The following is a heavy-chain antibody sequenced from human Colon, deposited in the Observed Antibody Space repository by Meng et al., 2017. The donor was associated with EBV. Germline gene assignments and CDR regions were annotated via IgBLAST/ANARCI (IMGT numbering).Heavy chain of an antibody. CDR2: INHSGST. Sequence: QVQRQQWGAGLLKPSETLSLTCAVYGVSFSGYYWSWIRQPPEKGLEWIGEINHSGSTNYNPSLKSRVTISVDTSKKQFSLKLSSVTAADTAVYYCARGPGGSYYLYYFDYWGQGTLVTVSS. D-gene: IGHD1-26*01. V-gene: IGHV4-34*01. CDR3: ARGPGGSYYLYYFDY. CDR1: GVSFSGYY. J-gene: IGHJ4*02.